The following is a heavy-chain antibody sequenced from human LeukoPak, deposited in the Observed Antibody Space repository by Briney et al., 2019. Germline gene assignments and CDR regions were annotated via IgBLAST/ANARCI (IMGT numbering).Heavy chain of an antibody. J-gene: IGHJ6*02. CDR1: GFSVSNNY. D-gene: IGHD2-21*02. CDR3: ARDLRQTARPFYYGMDV. V-gene: IGHV3-53*01. Sequence: PGGSLRLSCAASGFSVSNNYMSWVRQAPGKGLEWDSVIYSSGSTYYADSVKGRFTVSRDNSKNTLYLQMNSLRAEDTAVYYCARDLRQTARPFYYGMDVWGQGTTVTVSS. CDR2: IYSSGST.